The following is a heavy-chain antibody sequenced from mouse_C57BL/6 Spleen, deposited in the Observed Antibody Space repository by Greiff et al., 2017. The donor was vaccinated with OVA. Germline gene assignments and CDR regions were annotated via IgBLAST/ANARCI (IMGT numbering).Heavy chain of an antibody. CDR1: GYTFTDYY. CDR3: ARLEDAMDY. Sequence: QVQLQQSGAELVRPGASVKLSCKASGYTFTDYYINWVKQRPGQGLEWIARIYPGSGNTYYNEKFNGKATLTAEKSSSTAYMQLSSLTSEDSAVYFCARLEDAMDYWGQGTSVTVSS. V-gene: IGHV1-76*01. CDR2: IYPGSGNT. J-gene: IGHJ4*01.